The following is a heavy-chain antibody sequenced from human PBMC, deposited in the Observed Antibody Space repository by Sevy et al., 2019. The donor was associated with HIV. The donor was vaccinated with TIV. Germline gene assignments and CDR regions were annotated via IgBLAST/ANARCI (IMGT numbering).Heavy chain of an antibody. CDR2: LDPEDGET. D-gene: IGHD5-12*01. CDR3: ATPKYVGYDYESLDI. J-gene: IGHJ3*02. CDR1: GYTLTKLS. Sequence: ASVKVSCKVSGYTLTKLSMHWVRQAPGKGLEWRVGLDPEDGETIYAQRFQGRVTMTEDTSTDTTYMELSSLRSEDTAVYYCATPKYVGYDYESLDIWGQGTMVTVSS. V-gene: IGHV1-24*01.